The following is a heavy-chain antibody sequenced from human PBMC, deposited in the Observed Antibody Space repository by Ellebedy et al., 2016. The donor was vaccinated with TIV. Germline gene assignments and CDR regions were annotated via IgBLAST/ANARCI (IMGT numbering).Heavy chain of an antibody. D-gene: IGHD2-21*02. CDR1: GFTFSAYW. CDR2: IKQDGSEK. J-gene: IGHJ4*02. CDR3: ARALGGGHCY. V-gene: IGHV3-7*01. Sequence: GGSLRLXXAASGFTFSAYWMHWVRQAPGKGLEWVANIKQDGSEKYYVDSVKGRFTISRDNAKNSLYLQMNSLRAEDTAVYYCARALGGGHCYWGQGTLATVSS.